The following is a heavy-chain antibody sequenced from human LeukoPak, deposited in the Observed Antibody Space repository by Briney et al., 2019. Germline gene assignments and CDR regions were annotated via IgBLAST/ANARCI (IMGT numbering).Heavy chain of an antibody. CDR1: GYTFTSYG. CDR3: ATDRYCSGGSCYSGAFDI. D-gene: IGHD2-15*01. Sequence: ASVKVSCKASGYTFTSYGISWVRQAPGQGLEWMGWISAYNGNTNYAQKLQGRVTMTEDTSTDTAYMELSSLRSEDTAVYYCATDRYCSGGSCYSGAFDIWGQGTMVTVSS. V-gene: IGHV1-18*01. CDR2: ISAYNGNT. J-gene: IGHJ3*02.